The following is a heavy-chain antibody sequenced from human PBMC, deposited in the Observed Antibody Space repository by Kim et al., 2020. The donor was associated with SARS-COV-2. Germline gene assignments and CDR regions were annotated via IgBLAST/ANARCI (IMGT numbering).Heavy chain of an antibody. CDR3: ARRSVDKGTDY. CDR2: N. Sequence: NDYAISVESRITINSDTSKNQFSLQLNSVTPEDTAVYYCARRSVDKGTDYWGQGTLVTVSS. V-gene: IGHV6-1*01. D-gene: IGHD3-10*01. J-gene: IGHJ4*02.